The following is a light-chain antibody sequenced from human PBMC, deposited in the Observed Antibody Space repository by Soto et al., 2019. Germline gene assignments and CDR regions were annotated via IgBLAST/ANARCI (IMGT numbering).Light chain of an antibody. Sequence: EIVMTQSPATLSVSPGERVILSCRASQSVSDNLAWYQQKPGQAPRLLIYGASTRATTIPARFSGSGSGTEFTLTISSLQSEDFAVYLCQQSNIWPYTFGQGTRLDIK. CDR2: GAS. CDR3: QQSNIWPYT. V-gene: IGKV3-15*01. J-gene: IGKJ2*01. CDR1: QSVSDN.